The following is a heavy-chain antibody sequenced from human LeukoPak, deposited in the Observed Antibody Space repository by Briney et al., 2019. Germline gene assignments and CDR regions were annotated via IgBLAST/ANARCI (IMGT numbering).Heavy chain of an antibody. CDR1: RFTFNNYP. CDR2: IAYDGTNV. V-gene: IGHV3-30-3*01. Sequence: GGSLRLSCAASRFTFNNYPMHWVRQAPGKGLEWVATIAYDGTNVFYADSVRGRFSISRDNSKSALFLEMNSLRGEDTAVYYCAREPYDISGYGMDVWGQGTVVTVSS. J-gene: IGHJ6*02. D-gene: IGHD3-22*01. CDR3: AREPYDISGYGMDV.